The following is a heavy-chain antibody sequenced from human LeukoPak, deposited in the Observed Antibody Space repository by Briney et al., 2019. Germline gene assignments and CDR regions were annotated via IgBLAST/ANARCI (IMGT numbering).Heavy chain of an antibody. CDR3: ASQSYARFDP. CDR2: IKQDRSEK. D-gene: IGHD3-16*01. CDR1: GFTFTNYW. Sequence: GGSLRLSCAASGFTFTNYWMSWVRQAPGKGLELVANIKQDRSEKYYVDSVKGRFTISRDNAKNSLYLQMNSLRAEDTAVYYCASQSYARFDPWGQGTLVTVSS. J-gene: IGHJ5*02. V-gene: IGHV3-7*01.